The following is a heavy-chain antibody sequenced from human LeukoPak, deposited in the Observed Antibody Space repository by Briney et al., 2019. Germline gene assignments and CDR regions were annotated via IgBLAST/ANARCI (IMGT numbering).Heavy chain of an antibody. Sequence: PGGSLRLSCAASGFTFNSYGMHWVRQAPGKGLEWVAVISYDEGNKHYADSVKGRFTISRDNSRNTLYLQMNSLRAEDTAVYYCARDWGAGVWLQFQSGALDIWGQGTMVTVSS. V-gene: IGHV3-30*03. CDR1: GFTFNSYG. J-gene: IGHJ3*02. CDR3: ARDWGAGVWLQFQSGALDI. CDR2: ISYDEGNK. D-gene: IGHD5-24*01.